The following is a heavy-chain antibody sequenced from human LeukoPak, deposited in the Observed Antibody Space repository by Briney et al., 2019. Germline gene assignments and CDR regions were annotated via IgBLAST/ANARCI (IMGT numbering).Heavy chain of an antibody. CDR3: ARAPRTGAWDMITFGGVIVHGDAFDF. D-gene: IGHD3-16*02. J-gene: IGHJ3*01. V-gene: IGHV4-39*07. Sequence: SETLALPCAVCGGSLNSTTYHWGWIRQPRGKGLEWNGSIYYSGSTYYNPSLKSQVTVSHDLSKNQFSLQLSSVTAADTAVYYCARAPRTGAWDMITFGGVIVHGDAFDFWGRGAMVTVSS. CDR1: GGSLNSTTYH. CDR2: IYYSGST.